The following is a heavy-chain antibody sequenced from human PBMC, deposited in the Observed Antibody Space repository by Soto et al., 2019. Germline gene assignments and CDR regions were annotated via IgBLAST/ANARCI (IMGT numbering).Heavy chain of an antibody. CDR2: ISVYNGNI. CDR3: ARTYGSGDYFLPFEY. V-gene: IGHV1-18*01. J-gene: IGHJ4*02. D-gene: IGHD3-10*01. Sequence: QVQLLQSGAEVKKPGASMKVSCKASGYMFNTYGITWVRQAPGQGLEWMGWISVYNGNIDYAQKFEGRVTMTIDTSTSTAYMELKSLTSDDTAVYYCARTYGSGDYFLPFEYWGQGTPVSVSS. CDR1: GYMFNTYG.